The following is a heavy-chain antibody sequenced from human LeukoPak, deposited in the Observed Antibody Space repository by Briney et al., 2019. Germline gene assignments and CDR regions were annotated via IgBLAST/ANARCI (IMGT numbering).Heavy chain of an antibody. CDR2: ISSSSSSV. CDR3: ARDDLRGYSSSWYGIFDY. D-gene: IGHD6-13*01. Sequence: GGSLRLSCAASGFTFSSYGMHWVRQAPGKGLEWVSPISSSSSSVYYAASVKGRFTISRDNAKNSLYLQMNSLRAEDTAVYYCARDDLRGYSSSWYGIFDYWGQGTLVTVSS. J-gene: IGHJ4*02. V-gene: IGHV3-21*01. CDR1: GFTFSSYG.